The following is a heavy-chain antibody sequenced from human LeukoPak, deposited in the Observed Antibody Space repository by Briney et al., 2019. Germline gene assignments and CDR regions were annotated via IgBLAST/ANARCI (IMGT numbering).Heavy chain of an antibody. Sequence: SVKASCKASGGTFSSYAISWVRQAPGQGLEWMGGINPIFGTANYAQKFQGRVTITADESTSTAYMELSSLRSEDTAVYYCARGVVDYGDYRIDYWGQGTLVTVSS. CDR1: GGTFSSYA. J-gene: IGHJ4*02. V-gene: IGHV1-69*13. CDR2: INPIFGTA. D-gene: IGHD4-17*01. CDR3: ARGVVDYGDYRIDY.